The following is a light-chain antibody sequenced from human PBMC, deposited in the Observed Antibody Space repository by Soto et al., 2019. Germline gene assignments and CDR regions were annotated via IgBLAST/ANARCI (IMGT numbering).Light chain of an antibody. J-gene: IGKJ2*01. CDR1: QTVSSIY. CDR3: QQYGSSQYT. Sequence: EIVLTQSPGTLSLSPGERATLSCRASQTVSSIYLAWYQQKPGQAPRLLIYGASSRATGIPDRFSGSGSGTEFTLTISRLEPADFAVYYCQQYGSSQYTFGQGTKVEIK. CDR2: GAS. V-gene: IGKV3-20*01.